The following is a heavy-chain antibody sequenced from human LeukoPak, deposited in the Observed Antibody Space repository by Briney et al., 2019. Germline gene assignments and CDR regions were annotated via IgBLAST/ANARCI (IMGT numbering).Heavy chain of an antibody. V-gene: IGHV1-18*01. D-gene: IGHD2-2*02. CDR1: GYTFTNYG. J-gene: IGHJ5*02. Sequence: ASAKVSCKASGYTFTNYGISWVRQAPGQGLEWMGWISAYNDNTNYAQKLQGRVTMTTDTSTSTAYMELRGLRSDDTAVYYCARGYCSSTSCYTPTTWFDPWGQGTLVTVSS. CDR3: ARGYCSSTSCYTPTTWFDP. CDR2: ISAYNDNT.